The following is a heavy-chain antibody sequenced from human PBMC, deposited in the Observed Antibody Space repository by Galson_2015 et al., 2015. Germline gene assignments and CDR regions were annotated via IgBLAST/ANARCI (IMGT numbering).Heavy chain of an antibody. D-gene: IGHD2-2*01. V-gene: IGHV4-39*01. J-gene: IGHJ4*02. CDR1: GGSISSSSYY. Sequence: ETLSLTCTVSGGSISSSSYYWGWIRQPPGKGLEWIGSIYYSGSTYYNPSLKSRVTISVDTSKNQFSLKLSSVTAADTAVYYCARHEGYCSSTSCYRAPFDYWGQRTLVTVSS. CDR3: ARHEGYCSSTSCYRAPFDY. CDR2: IYYSGST.